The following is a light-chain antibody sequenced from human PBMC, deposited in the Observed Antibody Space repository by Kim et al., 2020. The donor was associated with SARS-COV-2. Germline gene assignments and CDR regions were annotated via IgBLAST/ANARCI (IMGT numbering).Light chain of an antibody. J-gene: IGLJ2*01. CDR1: SSDVGGYNY. V-gene: IGLV2-11*01. Sequence: QSVTISCTGTSSDVGGYNYVSWYQQLPGKAPKVMIYDVTKRPSGVPDRFSGSKSGNTASLTISGLQAEDEADYYCCSYAGSYTFVVFGGGTQLTVL. CDR3: CSYAGSYTFVV. CDR2: DVT.